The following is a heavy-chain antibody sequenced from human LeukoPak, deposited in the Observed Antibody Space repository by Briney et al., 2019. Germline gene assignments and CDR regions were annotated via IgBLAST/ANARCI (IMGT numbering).Heavy chain of an antibody. V-gene: IGHV1-2*02. D-gene: IGHD5-24*01. Sequence: ASVKVSCKASVYTFTGYYMHWVGQAAGQGVEWMGGINPNSGGTNYAQKFQGRVTMTRDTSISTAYMEPSRLRSDDTAVYYCARGARWLQPYYFDYWGQGTLVTVSS. CDR2: INPNSGGT. CDR1: VYTFTGYY. CDR3: ARGARWLQPYYFDY. J-gene: IGHJ4*02.